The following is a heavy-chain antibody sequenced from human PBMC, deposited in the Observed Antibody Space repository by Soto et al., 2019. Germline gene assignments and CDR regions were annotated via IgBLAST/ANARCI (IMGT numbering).Heavy chain of an antibody. CDR3: ARVRGSGNNRFDT. CDR2: LYPSGST. V-gene: IGHV4-30-2*01. J-gene: IGHJ5*02. Sequence: PSETLSLTCAVSGGSINRGGYSWSWIRQPPGKGLEWIGYLYPSGSTYYNPSLKSRVTISVDRSKNQFALKLTSVTAADTAVYYCARVRGSGNNRFDTWGQGTLVTVSS. CDR1: GGSINRGGYS. D-gene: IGHD3-10*01.